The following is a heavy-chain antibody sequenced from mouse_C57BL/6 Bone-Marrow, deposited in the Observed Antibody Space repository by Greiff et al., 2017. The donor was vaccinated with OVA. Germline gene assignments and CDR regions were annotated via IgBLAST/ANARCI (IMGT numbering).Heavy chain of an antibody. CDR1: GYTFTGYW. CDR2: ILPGSGST. J-gene: IGHJ2*01. D-gene: IGHD1-1*01. CDR3: AIGGNYYGSSYFDIGY. Sequence: QVQLQQSGAELMKPGASVKLSCKATGYTFTGYWIEWVKQRPGHGLEWIGEILPGSGSTNYNEKFKGKATFTADTYSNTAYMQLSNLTTEDSAIXFCAIGGNYYGSSYFDIGYWGQGTTLTVS. V-gene: IGHV1-9*01.